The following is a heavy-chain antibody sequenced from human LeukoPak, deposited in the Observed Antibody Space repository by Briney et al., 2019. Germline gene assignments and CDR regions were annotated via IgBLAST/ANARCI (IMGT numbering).Heavy chain of an antibody. CDR2: IYSGGTT. CDR3: AGGILREFHP. Sequence: GGSLRLSCAASGFTVSSNYMNWVRQAPGKGPEWVSVIYSGGTTYYADSVKGRFTISRDDSKNTLYLQMNSLKTDDTAVYYCAGGILREFHPWGQGTLVNVSP. D-gene: IGHD2-15*01. J-gene: IGHJ5*02. CDR1: GFTVSSNY. V-gene: IGHV3-53*01.